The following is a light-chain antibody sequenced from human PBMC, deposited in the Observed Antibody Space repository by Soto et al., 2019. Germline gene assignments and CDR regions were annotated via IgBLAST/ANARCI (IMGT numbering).Light chain of an antibody. J-gene: IGLJ1*01. CDR2: EVS. CDR3: SSYTNINTRACV. Sequence: QSALTQPASVSGSPGQSITISCTGTSSDVGDHNYVSWYQQHPGKAPKLMIYEVSNRPSGVSNRFSGSKSGNTASLTISGLQAEDEAEYYCSSYTNINTRACVFGTGTKVTV. CDR1: SSDVGDHNY. V-gene: IGLV2-14*01.